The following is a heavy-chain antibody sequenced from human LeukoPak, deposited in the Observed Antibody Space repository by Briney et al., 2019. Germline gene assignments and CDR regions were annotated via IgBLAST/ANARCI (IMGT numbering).Heavy chain of an antibody. CDR2: INHSGST. J-gene: IGHJ3*02. CDR3: ARAGYCTGGVCYPDAFDI. Sequence: PSETLSLTCAVYGGSFSGRYWSWIRQPPGKGLEWIGEINHSGSTNYNPSLKSRVTISVDTSKNQFSLKLSSVTAADTAVYYCARAGYCTGGVCYPDAFDIWGQGTMVTVSS. CDR1: GGSFSGRY. V-gene: IGHV4-34*01. D-gene: IGHD2-8*02.